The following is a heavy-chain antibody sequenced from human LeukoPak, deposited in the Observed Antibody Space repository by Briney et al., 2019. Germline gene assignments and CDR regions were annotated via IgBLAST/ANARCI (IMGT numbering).Heavy chain of an antibody. CDR2: IYYSGST. CDR3: ARTRPEGWLQLRLDY. V-gene: IGHV4-59*01. D-gene: IGHD5-24*01. Sequence: PSETLSLTCTVSGGSLSSYYWSWIRQPPGKGLEWIGYIYYSGSTNYNPSLKSRVTISVDTSKNQFSLKLSSVTAADTAVYYCARTRPEGWLQLRLDYWGQGTLVTVSS. CDR1: GGSLSSYY. J-gene: IGHJ4*02.